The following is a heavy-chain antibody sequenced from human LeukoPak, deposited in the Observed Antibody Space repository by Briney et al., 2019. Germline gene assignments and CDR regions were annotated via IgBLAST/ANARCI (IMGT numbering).Heavy chain of an antibody. D-gene: IGHD6-19*01. CDR2: ISSNGGST. CDR1: GFTFSSYA. V-gene: IGHV3-64*01. CDR3: ARDRGSSGWYYAFDI. J-gene: IGHJ3*02. Sequence: PGGSLRLSCAASGFTFSSYAMYWVRQAPGKGLEYVSAISSNGGSTYYANSVKGRFTISRDNSKNTLYLQMGSLRAEDMAVYYCARDRGSSGWYYAFDIWGQGTMVTVSS.